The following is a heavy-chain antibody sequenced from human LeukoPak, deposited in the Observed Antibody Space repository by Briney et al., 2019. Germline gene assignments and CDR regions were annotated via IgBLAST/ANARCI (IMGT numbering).Heavy chain of an antibody. CDR1: GYTLTELS. D-gene: IGHD3-22*01. V-gene: IGHV1-24*01. J-gene: IGHJ4*02. Sequence: ASVKVSCKVSGYTLTELSMHWVRQAPGKGLEWMGGFDPEDGETIYAQKFQGRVTMTEDTSTDTAYMELSSLRSEDTAVYYCATGGGKDYYDSLLGLYYFDYWGQGTLVTVSS. CDR2: FDPEDGET. CDR3: ATGGGKDYYDSLLGLYYFDY.